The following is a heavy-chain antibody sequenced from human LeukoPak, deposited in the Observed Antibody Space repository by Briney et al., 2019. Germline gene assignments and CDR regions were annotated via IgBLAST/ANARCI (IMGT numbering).Heavy chain of an antibody. V-gene: IGHV3-33*01. CDR1: GFNFSSYG. CDR2: IWYDGSNK. CDR3: ARDGGGYLQPTDY. J-gene: IGHJ4*02. D-gene: IGHD1-26*01. Sequence: GSLRLSCAASGFNFSSYGLHWVRQGPGQGVEWVAVIWYDGSNKYYADSVKGRFTISRDNSKNTLYLQMNSLRAEDTAVYHCARDGGGYLQPTDYWGQGTLVTVSS.